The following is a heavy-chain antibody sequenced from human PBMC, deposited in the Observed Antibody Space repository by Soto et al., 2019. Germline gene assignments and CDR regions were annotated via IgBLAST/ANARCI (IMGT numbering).Heavy chain of an antibody. CDR2: IIPIFGTA. V-gene: IGHV1-69*12. CDR1: GGTFSSYA. CDR3: ASPLGGPNVLRYFDWFDY. J-gene: IGHJ4*02. Sequence: QVQLVQSGAEVKKPGSSVKVSCKASGGTFSSYAISWVRQAPGQGLEWMGGIIPIFGTANYAQKFQGRVTITADESTSTAYMELSSLRSEDTAVYYCASPLGGPNVLRYFDWFDYWGQGTLVTVSS. D-gene: IGHD3-9*01.